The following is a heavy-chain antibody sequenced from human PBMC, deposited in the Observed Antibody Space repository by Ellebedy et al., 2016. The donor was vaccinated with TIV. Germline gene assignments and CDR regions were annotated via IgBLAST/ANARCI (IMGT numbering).Heavy chain of an antibody. D-gene: IGHD4-17*01. CDR2: INHSGST. CDR3: ARGGLRKAHYYYYGMDV. Sequence: SETLSLXCAVYGGSFSGHYWSWIRQSPGKGLEWIGEINHSGSTNYNPSLKSRVTISVDTSKNQFSLKLSSVTAADTAVYYCARGGLRKAHYYYYGMDVWGQGTTVTVSS. V-gene: IGHV4-34*01. CDR1: GGSFSGHY. J-gene: IGHJ6*02.